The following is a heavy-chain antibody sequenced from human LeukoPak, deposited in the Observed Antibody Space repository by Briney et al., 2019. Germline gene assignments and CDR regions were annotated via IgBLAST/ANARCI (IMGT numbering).Heavy chain of an antibody. Sequence: GESLKISCKGSGYTFNTYWIGWVRQMPGKGLEWMGIIYPGDSDTRYSPSFQGQVTISADKSINTAYLQWGSLKASDTAMYYCARLLTQSFDADYWGQGTLVTVSS. J-gene: IGHJ4*02. CDR2: IYPGDSDT. D-gene: IGHD3-9*01. CDR1: GYTFNTYW. V-gene: IGHV5-51*01. CDR3: ARLLTQSFDADY.